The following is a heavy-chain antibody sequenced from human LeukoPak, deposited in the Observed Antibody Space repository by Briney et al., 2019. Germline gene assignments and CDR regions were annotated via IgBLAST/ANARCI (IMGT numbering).Heavy chain of an antibody. V-gene: IGHV3-21*01. Sequence: GGSLRLSCAASGFTFSSYSMNWVRQAPGKGLEWVSSISSSSSYIYYADSVKGRFTISRDNAKNSLYLQMNSLRAEDTAVYYCARGVNYYDSSGYYLRGLNYYYYYMDVWGKGTTVTVSS. D-gene: IGHD3-22*01. CDR1: GFTFSSYS. CDR2: ISSSSSYI. J-gene: IGHJ6*03. CDR3: ARGVNYYDSSGYYLRGLNYYYYYMDV.